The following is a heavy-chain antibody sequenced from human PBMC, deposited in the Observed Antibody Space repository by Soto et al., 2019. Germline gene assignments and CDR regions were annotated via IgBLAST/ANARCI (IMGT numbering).Heavy chain of an antibody. CDR2: IYHSGST. CDR3: ARDLTSRREQYYYGSGKTDMGY. Sequence: QVQLQESGPGLVKPSGTLSLTCAVSGGSISSSNWWSWVRQPPGKGLEWIGEIYHSGSTNYNPSLKSRVTISVDKSKNQFSLKLSSVTAADTAVYYCARDLTSRREQYYYGSGKTDMGYWGQGTLVTVSS. V-gene: IGHV4-4*02. J-gene: IGHJ4*02. D-gene: IGHD3-10*01. CDR1: GGSISSSNW.